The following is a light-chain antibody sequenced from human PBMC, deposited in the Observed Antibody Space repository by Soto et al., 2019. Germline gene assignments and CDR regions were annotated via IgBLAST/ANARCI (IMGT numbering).Light chain of an antibody. CDR2: DNN. Sequence: QSVLTQPPSVSAAPGQKVTISCSGSSSNIGNNFVSWYQHLPGTAPKLLIYDNNKRPSGIPDRFSGNKSGTSATLGITGLQTGDGAHYYCATWDSSLIAGVFGGGTKLTVL. J-gene: IGLJ2*01. CDR3: ATWDSSLIAGV. V-gene: IGLV1-51*01. CDR1: SSNIGNNF.